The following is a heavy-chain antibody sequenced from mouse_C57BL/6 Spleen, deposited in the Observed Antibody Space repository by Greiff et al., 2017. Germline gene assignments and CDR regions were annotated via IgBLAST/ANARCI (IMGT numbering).Heavy chain of an antibody. CDR1: GYTFTSYW. Sequence: QVQLQQPGAELVRPGSSVKLSCKASGYTFTSYWMHWVKQRPIQGLEWIGNIDPSDSETHYNQKFKDKATLTVDKSSSTAYMQLSSLTSEDSAVYYCARSGDYQRAMDYWGQGTSVTVSS. J-gene: IGHJ4*01. V-gene: IGHV1-52*01. D-gene: IGHD2-4*01. CDR2: IDPSDSET. CDR3: ARSGDYQRAMDY.